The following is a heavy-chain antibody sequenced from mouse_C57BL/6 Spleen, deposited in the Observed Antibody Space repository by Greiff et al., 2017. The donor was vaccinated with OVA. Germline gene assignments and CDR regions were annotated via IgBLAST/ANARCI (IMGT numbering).Heavy chain of an antibody. V-gene: IGHV1-15*01. CDR2: IDPETGGT. Sequence: VKLVESGAELVRPGASVTLSCKASGYTFTDYEMHWVKQTPVHGLEWIGAIDPETGGTAYNQKFKGKAILTADKSSSTAYMELRSLTSEDSAVYYCTITTADYWGQGTTLTVSS. CDR3: TITTADY. CDR1: GYTFTDYE. D-gene: IGHD1-2*01. J-gene: IGHJ2*01.